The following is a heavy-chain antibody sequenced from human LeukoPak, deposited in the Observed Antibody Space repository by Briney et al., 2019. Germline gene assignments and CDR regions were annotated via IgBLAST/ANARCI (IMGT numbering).Heavy chain of an antibody. Sequence: GGSLRLSCAASGFTFSDHYMDWVRQAPGKGLEWVGRTRNKANSYTIEYAASVKGRFTISRDDSKNSLYLQMNSLKTEDTAVYYCARAAYGDYLFDYWGQGTLVTVSS. D-gene: IGHD4-17*01. CDR3: ARAAYGDYLFDY. CDR1: GFTFSDHY. J-gene: IGHJ4*02. CDR2: TRNKANSYTI. V-gene: IGHV3-72*01.